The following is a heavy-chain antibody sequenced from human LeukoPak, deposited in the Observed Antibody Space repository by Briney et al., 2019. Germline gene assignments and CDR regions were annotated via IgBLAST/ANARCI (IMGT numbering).Heavy chain of an antibody. D-gene: IGHD3-22*01. CDR2: ISGSGGRT. V-gene: IGHV3-23*01. Sequence: PGGSLRLSCAASGFTFSSYAMSWVRQAPGKGLEWVSAISGSGGRTYYADSVKGRFTISRDNSKNTLYLQMNSLRRAEDTAVYYCAKGPYYYDSNGHSRRWFDPWGQGILVTVSS. J-gene: IGHJ5*02. CDR1: GFTFSSYA. CDR3: AKGPYYYDSNGHSRRWFDP.